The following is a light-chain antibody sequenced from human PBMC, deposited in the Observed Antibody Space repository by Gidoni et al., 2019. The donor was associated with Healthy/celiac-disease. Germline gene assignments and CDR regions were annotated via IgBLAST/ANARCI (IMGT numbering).Light chain of an antibody. CDR1: QSVLYSSNNKNY. J-gene: IGKJ1*01. CDR3: QQYYSTPWT. Sequence: DIVMTHSPDSLAASLGERATINCKSSQSVLYSSNNKNYLAWYQQKPGQPPKLIIYWASTRESGVPDRFSGSGSGTDFTLTISSLQAEDVAVYYCQQYYSTPWTFGQGTKVEIK. CDR2: WAS. V-gene: IGKV4-1*01.